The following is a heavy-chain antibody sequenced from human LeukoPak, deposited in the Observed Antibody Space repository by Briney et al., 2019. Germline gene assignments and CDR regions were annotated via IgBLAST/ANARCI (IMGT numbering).Heavy chain of an antibody. CDR1: GGTFSSYA. CDR3: ARDLSEQWPGAISSY. CDR2: INPNSGGT. Sequence: ASVKVSCKASGGTFSSYAISWVRQAPGQGLEWMGWINPNSGGTNYAQKFQGWVTMTRDTSISTAYMELSRLRSDDTAVYYCARDLSEQWPGAISSYWGQGTLVTVSS. J-gene: IGHJ4*02. V-gene: IGHV1-2*04. D-gene: IGHD6-19*01.